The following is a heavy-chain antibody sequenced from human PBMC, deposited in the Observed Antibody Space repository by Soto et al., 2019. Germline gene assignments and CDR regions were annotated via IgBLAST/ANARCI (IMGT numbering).Heavy chain of an antibody. CDR3: ARSLSTLAARPDS. CDR1: GYTFTDYY. J-gene: IGHJ4*02. CDR2: VNPNTGAT. D-gene: IGHD6-6*01. V-gene: IGHV1-2*02. Sequence: ASVKVSCKASGYTFTDYYIHWVRQAPGQGPEWMGWVNPNTGATHFPQKFQGSVTMTGDTSMSTAYLVLSRLSSDDTAVYYCARSLSTLAARPDSWGQGTLVTVSS.